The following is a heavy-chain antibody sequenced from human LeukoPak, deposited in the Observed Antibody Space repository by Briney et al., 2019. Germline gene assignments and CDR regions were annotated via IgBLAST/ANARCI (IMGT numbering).Heavy chain of an antibody. V-gene: IGHV1-69*05. Sequence: SVKVSCRASGGTFSSYAISWVRQAPGQGLEWMGGIIPIFGTANYAQKFQGRVTITTDESTSTAYMELSGLRSEDTAVYYCARVYYDSSGPFFDYWGQGTLVTVSS. D-gene: IGHD3-22*01. J-gene: IGHJ4*02. CDR1: GGTFSSYA. CDR2: IIPIFGTA. CDR3: ARVYYDSSGPFFDY.